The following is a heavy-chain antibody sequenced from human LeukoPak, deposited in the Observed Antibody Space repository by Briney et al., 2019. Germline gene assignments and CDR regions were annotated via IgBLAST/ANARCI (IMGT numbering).Heavy chain of an antibody. Sequence: SETLSLTCAVSGYSISSGYYWGWIRQPPGQGLEWIGSIYHSGSTYYNPSLKSRVTISADTSKNQFSLKLSSVTAADTAVYYCARDGGPITMGRGATDYWGQGTLVTVSS. CDR1: GYSISSGYY. CDR2: IYHSGST. CDR3: ARDGGPITMGRGATDY. D-gene: IGHD3-10*01. J-gene: IGHJ4*02. V-gene: IGHV4-38-2*02.